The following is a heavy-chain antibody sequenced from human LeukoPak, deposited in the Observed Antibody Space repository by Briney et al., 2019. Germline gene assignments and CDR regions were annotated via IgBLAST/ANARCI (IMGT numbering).Heavy chain of an antibody. D-gene: IGHD5-24*01. Sequence: GGSLRLSCAASGFTVSSNYMSWVRQAPGKGLEWVAFIRYNGNNQYYADSVKGRFTISRDNSKNTLYLQMNSLRAEDTAVYYCARARWLQPYYFDYWGQGTLVTVSS. CDR2: IRYNGNNQ. J-gene: IGHJ4*02. CDR1: GFTVSSNY. V-gene: IGHV3-30*02. CDR3: ARARWLQPYYFDY.